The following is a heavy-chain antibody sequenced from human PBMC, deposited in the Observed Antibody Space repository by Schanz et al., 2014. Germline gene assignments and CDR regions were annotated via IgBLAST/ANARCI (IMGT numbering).Heavy chain of an antibody. J-gene: IGHJ4*02. CDR2: INSDGTKR. V-gene: IGHV3-33*08. CDR3: ARIGGSVFDY. Sequence: VQLVESGGGLVQPGGSLRLSCAASGFTFSSYAMSWVRQAPGKGLEWVAFINSDGTKRFYADSVKSRFTISRDNSRNTLYLQMNSLRAEDTAVYYCARIGGSVFDYWAQGTLVTVSS. CDR1: GFTFSSYA. D-gene: IGHD3-10*01.